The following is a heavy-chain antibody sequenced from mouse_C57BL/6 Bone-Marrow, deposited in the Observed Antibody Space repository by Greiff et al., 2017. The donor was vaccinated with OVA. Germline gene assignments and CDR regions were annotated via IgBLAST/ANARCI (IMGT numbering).Heavy chain of an antibody. J-gene: IGHJ1*03. Sequence: VQLQQPGTELVKPGASVKLSCKASGYTFTSYWMHWVKQRPGQGLEWIGNINPSNGGTNYNEKFKSKATLTVDKSSSTAYMQLSSLTSEDSAVYYGARVGGYYGHFDVWGTGTTVTVSS. V-gene: IGHV1-53*01. CDR1: GYTFTSYW. CDR3: ARVGGYYGHFDV. D-gene: IGHD2-1*01. CDR2: INPSNGGT.